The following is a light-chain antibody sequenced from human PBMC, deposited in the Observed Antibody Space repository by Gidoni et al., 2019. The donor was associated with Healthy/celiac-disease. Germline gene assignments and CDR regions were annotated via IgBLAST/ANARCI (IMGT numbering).Light chain of an antibody. CDR1: QDISNY. J-gene: IGKJ2*01. CDR3: QQYDNLPT. V-gene: IGKV1-33*01. CDR2: DAS. Sequence: DIQMSQSPSTLSASVGDRVTITCQASQDISNYLKWYQQKPGKAPRLLIYDASNMETGVPASFSGSGSGTDFTFTISSLQPEDIATYYCQQYDNLPTFGQGTKLEIK.